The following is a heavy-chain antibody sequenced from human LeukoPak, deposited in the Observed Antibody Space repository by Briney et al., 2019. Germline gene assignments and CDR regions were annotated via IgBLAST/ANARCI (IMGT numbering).Heavy chain of an antibody. J-gene: IGHJ4*02. D-gene: IGHD4-17*01. CDR1: GFIFTSYS. CDR2: ISSSSSTI. V-gene: IGHV3-48*01. Sequence: GGTLRLSCAASGFIFTSYSMNWVRQAPGKGLEWVSYISSSSSTIYYADSVKGRFTISRDNAKNSLYLQMNSLRAEDTAVYYCARQRAGFTVTTSDYWGQGTLVTVSS. CDR3: ARQRAGFTVTTSDY.